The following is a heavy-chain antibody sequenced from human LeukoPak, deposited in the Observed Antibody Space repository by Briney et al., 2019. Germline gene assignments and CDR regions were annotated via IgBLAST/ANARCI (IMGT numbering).Heavy chain of an antibody. CDR3: ARAQDFWSGHIIRFTGDYGMDV. Sequence: PGGSLRLSCAASGFTVSSKYMSWVRQAPGKGLEWVANIKQDGSEKYYVDSVKCRFTISRDNAKNSLYLQMNSLRAEDTAVYYCARAQDFWSGHIIRFTGDYGMDVWGQGTTVTVSS. V-gene: IGHV3-7*01. CDR1: GFTVSSKY. CDR2: IKQDGSEK. J-gene: IGHJ6*02. D-gene: IGHD3-3*01.